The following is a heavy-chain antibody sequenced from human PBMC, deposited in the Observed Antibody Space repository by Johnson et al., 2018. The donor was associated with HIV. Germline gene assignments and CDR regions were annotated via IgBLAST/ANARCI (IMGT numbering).Heavy chain of an antibody. D-gene: IGHD3-22*01. CDR2: ISYDGRNE. CDR3: ARRFFDSSSFDM. J-gene: IGHJ3*02. Sequence: QVQLVESGGGLVQPGGSLRLSCAASGLTFSSHPMNWVRQAPGKGLEWVAVISYDGRNEYYGDSVKGRFTISRDNSKNTLFLQMNSLRPDDTAVYFCARRFFDSSSFDMWGQGTMVTVSS. V-gene: IGHV3-30*04. CDR1: GLTFSSHP.